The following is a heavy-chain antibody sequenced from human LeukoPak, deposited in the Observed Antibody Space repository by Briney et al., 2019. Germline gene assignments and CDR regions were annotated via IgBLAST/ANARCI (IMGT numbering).Heavy chain of an antibody. Sequence: TGGSLRLSCATSGFTFNNYAMTWVRQAPGKGLEWVSAISGSGGSTYYADSVKGRFTISRDNSKNTLYLQMNSLRAEDTAVYYCAKDSSGWPGLIDYWGQGTLVTVSS. CDR3: AKDSSGWPGLIDY. V-gene: IGHV3-23*01. D-gene: IGHD6-19*01. CDR2: ISGSGGST. J-gene: IGHJ4*02. CDR1: GFTFNNYA.